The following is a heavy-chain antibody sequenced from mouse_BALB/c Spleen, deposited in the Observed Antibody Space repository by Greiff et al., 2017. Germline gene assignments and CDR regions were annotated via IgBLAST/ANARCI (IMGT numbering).Heavy chain of an antibody. CDR3: ARHPDWYFDV. V-gene: IGHV5-4*02. CDR1: GFTFSDYY. J-gene: IGHJ1*01. CDR2: ISDGGSYT. Sequence: LVESGGGLVQPGGSRKLSCAASGFTFSDYYMYWVRQTPEKRLEWVATISDGGSYTYYPDSVKGRFTISRDNAKNNLYLQMSSLKSEDTAMYYCARHPDWYFDVWGAGTTVTVSS.